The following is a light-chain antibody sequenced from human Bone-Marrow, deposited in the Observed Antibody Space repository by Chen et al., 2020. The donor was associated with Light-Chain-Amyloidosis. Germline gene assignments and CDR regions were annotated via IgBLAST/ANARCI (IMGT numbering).Light chain of an antibody. Sequence: DIQMTQSPSSLSASVGDRVTITCRASRIISNSLVWYQQKPGKAPKLLLYAASRLESGVPSRFRGSRSGTDYTLTITSLEPADFATYDGQEYYDTPRTFGQGTKLEI. J-gene: IGKJ2*02. CDR2: AAS. CDR1: RIISNS. V-gene: IGKV1-NL1*01. CDR3: QEYYDTPRT.